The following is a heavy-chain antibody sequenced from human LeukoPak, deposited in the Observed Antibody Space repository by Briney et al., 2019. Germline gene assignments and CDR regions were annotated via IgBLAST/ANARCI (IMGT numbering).Heavy chain of an antibody. Sequence: DPGGSLRLSCAASGFTFSSYAMSWVRQAPGKGLEWVSAISGSGGSTYYADSVKGRFTISRDNSKNTLYLQMNSLRAEDTAVYYCAKDQLEMATIPSRFDYWGQGTLVTVSS. CDR2: ISGSGGST. D-gene: IGHD5-24*01. V-gene: IGHV3-23*01. CDR3: AKDQLEMATIPSRFDY. CDR1: GFTFSSYA. J-gene: IGHJ4*02.